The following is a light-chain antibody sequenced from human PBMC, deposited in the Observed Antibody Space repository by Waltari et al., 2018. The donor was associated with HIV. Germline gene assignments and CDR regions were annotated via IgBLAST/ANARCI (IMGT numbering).Light chain of an antibody. CDR1: QGISSY. Sequence: DIHVTQSPSFLSASVGHIVTITCRASQGISSYLAWYQRKPGKAPKLLIYAASTLQRGVPSRFSGSGSGTEVTLTISSLQPEDFATYYCQQLNSYPPVTFGPGNKMDIK. CDR3: QQLNSYPPVT. J-gene: IGKJ3*01. CDR2: AAS. V-gene: IGKV1-9*01.